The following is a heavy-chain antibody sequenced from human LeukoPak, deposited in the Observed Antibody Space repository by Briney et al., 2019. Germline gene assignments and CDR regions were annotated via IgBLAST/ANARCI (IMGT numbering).Heavy chain of an antibody. Sequence: SETLSLTCTVSGGSIISSNYYWAWIRQPPGKELEWLATVYNSGTTYYTPSLKSRATISVDTSMDQFSLKLDSVTAADTALYYCARLWFGNGRTFDPWGQGTLVTVSS. D-gene: IGHD3-10*01. J-gene: IGHJ5*02. CDR3: ARLWFGNGRTFDP. V-gene: IGHV4-39*01. CDR1: GGSIISSNYY. CDR2: VYNSGTT.